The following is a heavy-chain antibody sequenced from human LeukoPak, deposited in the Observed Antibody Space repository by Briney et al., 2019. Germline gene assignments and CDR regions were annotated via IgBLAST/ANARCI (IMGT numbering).Heavy chain of an antibody. Sequence: GGSLRLSCASSGFTFSSYGMHWVRQAPGKGLEWVAFIRYDGSNKYYADSVKGRFTISRDNSKNTLYLQMNSLRAEDTGVYYCAKERDTAMVTIDYWGQETLVTVSS. CDR3: AKERDTAMVTIDY. D-gene: IGHD5-18*01. CDR1: GFTFSSYG. CDR2: IRYDGSNK. V-gene: IGHV3-30*02. J-gene: IGHJ4*02.